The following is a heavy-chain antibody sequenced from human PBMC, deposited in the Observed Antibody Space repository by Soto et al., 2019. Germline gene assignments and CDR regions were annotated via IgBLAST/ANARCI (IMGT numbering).Heavy chain of an antibody. J-gene: IGHJ4*02. CDR3: ARGGPAAGFDL. D-gene: IGHD6-13*01. CDR1: GYTFTTND. CDR2: MKPSTGDS. Sequence: ASVKVSCKASGYTFTTNDIDWVRQASGQGLEWMGWMKPSTGDSGSAQDFQGRITMTRYTATSTAYMELSSLRSEDTAVYYCARGGPAAGFDLWGEGTLVTVSS. V-gene: IGHV1-8*01.